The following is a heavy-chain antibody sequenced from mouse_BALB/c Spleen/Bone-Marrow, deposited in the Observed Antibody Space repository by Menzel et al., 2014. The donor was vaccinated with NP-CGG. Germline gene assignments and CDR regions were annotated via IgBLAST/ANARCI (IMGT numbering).Heavy chain of an antibody. Sequence: EVKLQESGPGLVKPSQSLSLTCSVTGYSITSSYYWNWIRQFPGNKLEWMGYISYDGSNNYNPSLKNRISITRGTSKNQFFLKLNSATTEDTATYYCARGGPYDYDYAMDYWGQGTSVTVSS. CDR1: GYSITSSYY. CDR2: ISYDGSN. CDR3: ARGGPYDYDYAMDY. V-gene: IGHV3-6*02. J-gene: IGHJ4*01. D-gene: IGHD2-4*01.